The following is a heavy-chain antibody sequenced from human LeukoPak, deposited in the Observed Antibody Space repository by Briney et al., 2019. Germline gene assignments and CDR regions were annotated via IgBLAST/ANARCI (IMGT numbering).Heavy chain of an antibody. V-gene: IGHV4-59*11. J-gene: IGHJ5*02. CDR1: GGSLSSPY. Sequence: SETLSLTCTVSGGSLSSPYWSWIPQPPGKGLEGIGYIYYSGSTNYNLSLKSRVTISVDTSKNQFSLKLSALAAADTAVYYCARVTNYNRFDPWGQGTLVTVCS. D-gene: IGHD1-1*01. CDR2: IYYSGST. CDR3: ARVTNYNRFDP.